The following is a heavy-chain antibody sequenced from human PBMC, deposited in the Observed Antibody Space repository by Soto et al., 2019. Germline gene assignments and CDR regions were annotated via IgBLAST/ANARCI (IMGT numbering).Heavy chain of an antibody. CDR1: GGSISSGDYY. J-gene: IGHJ2*01. CDR3: ARENIVARYFDL. D-gene: IGHD2-15*01. V-gene: IGHV4-30-4*01. CDR2: IYYSGST. Sequence: QVQLQESGPGLVKPSQTLSLTCTVSGGSISSGDYYWSWIRQPPGKGLEWIGYIYYSGSTYYNPSLKSRVTISVDTSTNQCSLMLSSVAAADTAVYYCARENIVARYFDLWGRGTLVTVSS.